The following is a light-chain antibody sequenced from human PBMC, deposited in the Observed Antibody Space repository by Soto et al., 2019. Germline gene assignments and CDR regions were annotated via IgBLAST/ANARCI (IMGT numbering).Light chain of an antibody. J-gene: IGKJ5*01. V-gene: IGKV1-5*01. CDR1: QSIRSL. CDR3: QQYQTYST. CDR2: DAS. Sequence: DFQMTHSPSTLSASVRDRVTITCRASQSIRSLLAWYQQKPGKAPKVLIYDASSLGSGVPSRFSGSGSGTEFTLTISSLQPDDFATYFCQQYQTYSTFGQGARLAN.